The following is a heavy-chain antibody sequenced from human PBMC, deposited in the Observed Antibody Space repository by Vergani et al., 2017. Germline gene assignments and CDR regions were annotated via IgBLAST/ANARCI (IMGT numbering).Heavy chain of an antibody. D-gene: IGHD2-2*01. CDR2: IIPILGIA. CDR1: GYTFTSYG. V-gene: IGHV1-69*04. CDR3: AIHPSVVPAAILEYYYYYGMDV. Sequence: QVQLVQSGAEVKKPGASVKVSCKASGYTFTSYGISWVRQAPGQGLEWMGRIIPILGIANYAQKFQGRVTITADKSTSTAYMELSSLRSEDTAVYYCAIHPSVVPAAILEYYYYYGMDVWGQGTTVTVSS. J-gene: IGHJ6*02.